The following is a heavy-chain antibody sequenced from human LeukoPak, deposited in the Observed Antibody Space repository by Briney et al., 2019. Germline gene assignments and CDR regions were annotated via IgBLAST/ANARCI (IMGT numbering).Heavy chain of an antibody. V-gene: IGHV7-4-1*02. D-gene: IGHD6-13*01. CDR3: AKEGQYSSSWYLGY. J-gene: IGHJ4*02. Sequence: ASVKVSCKASGYTFTTYAMNWVRQAPAQGLEWMGWINTNTGNPTYAQGFTGRFVFSLDTSVSTAYLQISSLKAEDTAVYYCAKEGQYSSSWYLGYWGQGTLVTVSS. CDR2: INTNTGNP. CDR1: GYTFTTYA.